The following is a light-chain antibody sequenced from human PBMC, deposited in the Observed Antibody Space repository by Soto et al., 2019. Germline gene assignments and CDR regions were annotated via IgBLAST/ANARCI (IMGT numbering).Light chain of an antibody. CDR3: SSYTSSSTVV. CDR1: RSDIGSYNY. CDR2: EVS. J-gene: IGLJ2*01. Sequence: QSALTQPASVSGSPGQSITISCSGTRSDIGSYNYVAWYQQFPGKTPKLMIYEVSNRPSGVSNRFSGSKSGNTASLTISGLQAEDEADYYCSSYTSSSTVVFGGGTQLTVL. V-gene: IGLV2-14*01.